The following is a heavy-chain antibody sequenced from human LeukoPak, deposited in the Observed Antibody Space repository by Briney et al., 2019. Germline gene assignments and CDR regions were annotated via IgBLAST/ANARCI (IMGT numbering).Heavy chain of an antibody. CDR3: AKDRNIVATIVPRDSSGYYPGAFDI. D-gene: IGHD3-22*01. Sequence: PGGSLRLSCAASGFTFSRFDMSWVRQAPGKGLEWVSAISGSGGSTYYADSVKGRFTISRDNSKNTLYLQMNSLRAEDTAVYYCAKDRNIVATIVPRDSSGYYPGAFDIWGQGTMVTVSS. J-gene: IGHJ3*02. CDR1: GFTFSRFD. V-gene: IGHV3-23*01. CDR2: ISGSGGST.